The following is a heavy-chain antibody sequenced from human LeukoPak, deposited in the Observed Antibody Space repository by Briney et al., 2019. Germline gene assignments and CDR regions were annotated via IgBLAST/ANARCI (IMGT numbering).Heavy chain of an antibody. V-gene: IGHV3-30-3*01. J-gene: IGHJ6*02. D-gene: IGHD5-18*01. CDR1: GFTFSSYA. CDR2: ISYDGSNR. Sequence: PGGSLRLSCAASGFTFSSYAMHWVRQAPGKGLEWVAVISYDGSNRYYADSVKGRFTISRDNSKNTLYLQMNSLRAEDTVVYYCARAILTGIQLSPWDYGMDVWGQGTTVTVSS. CDR3: ARAILTGIQLSPWDYGMDV.